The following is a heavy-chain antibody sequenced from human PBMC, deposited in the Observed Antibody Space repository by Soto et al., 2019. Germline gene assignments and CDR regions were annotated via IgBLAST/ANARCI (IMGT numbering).Heavy chain of an antibody. CDR2: IIPIFGTA. J-gene: IGHJ4*02. Sequence: QVQLVQSGAEVKKPGSSVKVSCKASGGTFSSYAISWVRQAPGQGLEWMGGIIPIFGTANYAQKFQGRVTIXXDXSTXTAYMELSSLRSEDTAVYYCARSRGPHIGGGEFDYWGQGTLVTVSS. CDR1: GGTFSSYA. CDR3: ARSRGPHIGGGEFDY. V-gene: IGHV1-69*12. D-gene: IGHD2-21*01.